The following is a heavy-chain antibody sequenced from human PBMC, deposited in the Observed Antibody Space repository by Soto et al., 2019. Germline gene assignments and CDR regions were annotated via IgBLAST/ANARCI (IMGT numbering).Heavy chain of an antibody. CDR1: GGTFSSYT. V-gene: IGHV1-69*02. CDR2: IIPILGIA. D-gene: IGHD6-13*01. CDR3: ASTSSDSSSWDPQTIDY. J-gene: IGHJ4*02. Sequence: ASVKVSCKASGGTFSSYTISWVRQAPGQGLEWMGRIIPILGIANYAQKFQGRVTITADKSTSTAYMELSSLRSEDTAVYYCASTSSDSSSWDPQTIDYWGQGTLVTVSS.